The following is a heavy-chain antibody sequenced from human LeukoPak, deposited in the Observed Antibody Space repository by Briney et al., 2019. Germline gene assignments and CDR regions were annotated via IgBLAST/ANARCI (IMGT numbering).Heavy chain of an antibody. CDR2: ISAYNGNT. D-gene: IGHD5-18*01. CDR1: GYTFTSYG. CDR3: ARDHLVQLRSQGPPFCDY. J-gene: IGHJ4*02. V-gene: IGHV1-18*01. Sequence: ASVKVSCKASGYTFTSYGISWVRQAPGQGLEWMGWISAYNGNTNYAQKLQGRVTMTTDTSTSTAYMELRSLRSDDTAVYYCARDHLVQLRSQGPPFCDYWGQGTLVTVSS.